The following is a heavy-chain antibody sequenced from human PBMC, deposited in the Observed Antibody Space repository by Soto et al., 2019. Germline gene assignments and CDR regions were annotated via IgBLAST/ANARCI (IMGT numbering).Heavy chain of an antibody. V-gene: IGHV1-69*13. CDR2: IIPIFGTA. CDR1: GGTFSSYA. D-gene: IGHD5-18*01. Sequence: SVKVSCKASGGTFSSYAISWVRQAPGQGLEWMGGIIPIFGTANYAQKFQGRVTITADESTSTAYMELSSLRPEDTAVYYCATKDTSGYSYGSPFDYRGQGTLVTVSS. J-gene: IGHJ4*02. CDR3: ATKDTSGYSYGSPFDY.